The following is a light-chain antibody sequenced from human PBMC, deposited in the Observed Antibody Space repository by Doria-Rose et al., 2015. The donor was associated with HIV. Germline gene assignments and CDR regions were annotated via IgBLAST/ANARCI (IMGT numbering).Light chain of an antibody. CDR3: HQYGTSWT. CDR2: DGS. V-gene: IGKV3-20*01. J-gene: IGKJ1*01. Sequence: EIVMTQSPGTLSLSPGERATLSCRASQSFSSNYLAWYQQKPGQAPSLLTYDGSTRATGIPDRFSASGSGTDFTLTINRLEPEDFALYYCHQYGTSWTFGQGTKVGI. CDR1: QSFSSNY.